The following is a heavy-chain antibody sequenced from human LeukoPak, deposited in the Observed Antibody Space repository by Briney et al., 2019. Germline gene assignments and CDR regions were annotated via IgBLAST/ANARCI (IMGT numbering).Heavy chain of an antibody. V-gene: IGHV3-23*01. CDR2: ISGSGGST. D-gene: IGHD3-22*01. J-gene: IGHJ4*02. CDR3: AKESLSYYYDSSGYLDY. CDR1: GFTFSSYA. Sequence: GGSLRLSCAASGFTFSSYAMSWVRQAPGKGLEWVSAISGSGGSTYYADSVKGRFTISRDNSKNTLYLQMNSLRAEDTAVYYCAKESLSYYYDSSGYLDYWGQGTLVTVSS.